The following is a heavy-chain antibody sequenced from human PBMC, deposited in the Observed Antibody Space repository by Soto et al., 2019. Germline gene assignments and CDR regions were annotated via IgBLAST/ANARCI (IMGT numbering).Heavy chain of an antibody. CDR3: AKDTYHYYDSSGLFDY. V-gene: IGHV3-7*01. CDR2: IKQDGGEN. CDR1: GFTFSSYW. D-gene: IGHD3-22*01. Sequence: LRLSCAASGFTFSSYWMSWVRQAPGKGLEWVANIKQDGGENYYADSVKGRFTISRDNSKNTLYLQMNSLRAEDTAVYYCAKDTYHYYDSSGLFDYWGQGTLVTVS. J-gene: IGHJ4*02.